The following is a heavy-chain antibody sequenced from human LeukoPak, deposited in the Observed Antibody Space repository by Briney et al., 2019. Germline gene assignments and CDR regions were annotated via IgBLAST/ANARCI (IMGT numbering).Heavy chain of an antibody. Sequence: PGGSLRLSCAASGFTFSDYAMSWIRQAPGKGLEWISYISSTGSTTYSADSVKGRFTISRDNAKNSLYLQLNYLTAEDTAVYYCARAHFVTNYFDSWGQGTLVTVSS. CDR1: GFTFSDYA. J-gene: IGHJ4*02. CDR3: ARAHFVTNYFDS. CDR2: ISSTGSTT. V-gene: IGHV3-11*04. D-gene: IGHD2-21*02.